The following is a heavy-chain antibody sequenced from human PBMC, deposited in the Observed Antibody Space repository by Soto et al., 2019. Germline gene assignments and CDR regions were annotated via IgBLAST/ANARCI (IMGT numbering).Heavy chain of an antibody. CDR1: GGSISSGDYY. Sequence: QVQLQESGPGLVKPSQTLSLTCTVSGGSISSGDYYWSWIRQPPGKGLEWIGYIYYSGSTYYNPSLWTRFTISVDTAKNQFSLKLSSVTAADTAVYYCASRGTTTDCSGGSCYARGFDYWGQGTLVTVSS. CDR3: ASRGTTTDCSGGSCYARGFDY. D-gene: IGHD2-15*01. J-gene: IGHJ4*02. V-gene: IGHV4-30-4*01. CDR2: IYYSGST.